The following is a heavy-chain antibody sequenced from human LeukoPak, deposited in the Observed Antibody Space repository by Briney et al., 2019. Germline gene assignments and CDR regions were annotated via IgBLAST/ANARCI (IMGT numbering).Heavy chain of an antibody. D-gene: IGHD1-14*01. J-gene: IGHJ4*02. CDR1: GLTFSNAW. CDR3: TTELDVRPNHY. V-gene: IGHV3-15*01. CDR2: IKRKSDGGTT. Sequence: PGGSLRLSCAASGLTFSNAWMSWVRRVPGKGLEWVGRIKRKSDGGTTDYAAPVKGRFTISRDDSKNTLYLQMNSLKSEDTAVYYCTTELDVRPNHYWGQGTLVTVSS.